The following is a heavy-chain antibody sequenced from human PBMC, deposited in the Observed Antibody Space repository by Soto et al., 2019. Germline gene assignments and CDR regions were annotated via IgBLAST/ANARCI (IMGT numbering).Heavy chain of an antibody. Sequence: SETLSLTCAVYGGSFSGYYWSWIRQPPGKGLEWIGEINHSGSTNYNPSLKSRVTISVDTSKNQFSLKLSSVPAADTAVYYCARGLQNYYSSSYADYWGQGTLVTVSS. CDR3: ARGLQNYYSSSYADY. J-gene: IGHJ4*02. CDR2: INHSGST. CDR1: GGSFSGYY. V-gene: IGHV4-34*01. D-gene: IGHD6-6*01.